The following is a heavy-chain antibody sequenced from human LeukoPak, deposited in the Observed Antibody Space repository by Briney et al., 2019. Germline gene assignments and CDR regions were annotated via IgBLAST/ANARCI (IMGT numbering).Heavy chain of an antibody. CDR2: FYYTGST. V-gene: IGHV4-39*01. CDR3: ARLRGSSISSVDP. D-gene: IGHD6-6*01. Sequence: SETLSLTCTVSGGSISSSSHYWGWIRQPPGKGLEWIGSFYYTGSTYYNPSLKSRVTISVDTSKNQFSLKLSSVTAADTAVYYCARLRGSSISSVDPWGQGTLVTVSS. J-gene: IGHJ5*02. CDR1: GGSISSSSHY.